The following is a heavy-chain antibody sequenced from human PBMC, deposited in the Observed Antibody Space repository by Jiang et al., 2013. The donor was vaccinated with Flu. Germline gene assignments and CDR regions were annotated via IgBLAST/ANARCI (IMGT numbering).Heavy chain of an antibody. CDR1: GFTFSSYG. Sequence: SCAASGFTFSSYGMYWVRQAPGKGLEWVTVIWFDGSNKYYADSVKGRFTISRDNSKNTLYLQMNSLRAEDTAVYYCARDGAARSYYYYGMDVWGQGTTVTVSS. J-gene: IGHJ6*02. D-gene: IGHD6-6*01. CDR3: ARDGAARSYYYYGMDV. CDR2: IWFDGSNK. V-gene: IGHV3-33*01.